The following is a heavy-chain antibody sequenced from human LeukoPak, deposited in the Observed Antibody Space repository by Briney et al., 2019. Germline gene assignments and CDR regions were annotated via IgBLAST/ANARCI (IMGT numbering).Heavy chain of an antibody. CDR1: AYTFTGYY. CDR3: AREGSGWYGNFDY. CDR2: INPDSGGT. D-gene: IGHD6-19*01. V-gene: IGHV1-2*02. Sequence: ASVKVSCKASAYTFTGYYMHWVRQAPGQGLEWMGWINPDSGGTNYAQKFQGRVTMTRDTSISTAYMEVSRLRSDDTAVYYCAREGSGWYGNFDYWGQGTLVTVST. J-gene: IGHJ4*02.